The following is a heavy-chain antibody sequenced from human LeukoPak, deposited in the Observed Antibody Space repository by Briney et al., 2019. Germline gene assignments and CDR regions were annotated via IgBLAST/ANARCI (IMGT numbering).Heavy chain of an antibody. D-gene: IGHD5-24*01. CDR1: GFIVSTNY. Sequence: GGSLRLSCAASGFIVSTNYMSWVRQAPGKGLEWVSVIYGGGSTYYADSVKGRFTISRDNAKNSLYLQMNSLRDEDTAVYYCARAGDGYNFFGLDWGQGTLVTVSS. V-gene: IGHV3-66*01. CDR3: ARAGDGYNFFGLD. CDR2: IYGGGST. J-gene: IGHJ4*02.